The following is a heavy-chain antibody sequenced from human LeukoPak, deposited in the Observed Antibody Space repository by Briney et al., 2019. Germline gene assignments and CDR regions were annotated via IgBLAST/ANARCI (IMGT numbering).Heavy chain of an antibody. CDR2: MNPNSGNT. Sequence: ASVKVSCKASGYTFTSYDVNWVRQATGQGLEWMGWMNPNSGNTGYAQKFQGRVTMTRNTSISTAYMELSSLRSEDTAVYYCARAKDYGDHNYYYGMGVWGKGTTVTVSS. V-gene: IGHV1-8*01. D-gene: IGHD4-17*01. J-gene: IGHJ6*04. CDR3: ARAKDYGDHNYYYGMGV. CDR1: GYTFTSYD.